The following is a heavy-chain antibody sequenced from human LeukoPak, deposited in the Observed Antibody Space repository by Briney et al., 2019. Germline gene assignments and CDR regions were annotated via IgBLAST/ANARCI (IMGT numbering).Heavy chain of an antibody. V-gene: IGHV4-59*08. D-gene: IGHD6-13*01. J-gene: IGHJ4*02. CDR1: GGSINSYY. Sequence: SETLSLTCTVSGGSINSYYWNWIRQPPGKGLERIGYIYNSGSTNYNPSLKSRVSMSIDTSKKQFSLRLTSVTATDTAVYYCAAAAAGTGVDYWGQGTLVTVSS. CDR2: IYNSGST. CDR3: AAAAAGTGVDY.